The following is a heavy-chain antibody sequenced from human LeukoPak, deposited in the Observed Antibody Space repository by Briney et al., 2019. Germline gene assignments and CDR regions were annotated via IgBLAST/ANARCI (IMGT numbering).Heavy chain of an antibody. Sequence: PSETLSLTCAVYGGSFSGYYWSWIRQPPGKGLEWIGEINHSGSTNYNPSLKSRVTISVDTSKNQFSLKLSSATAADTAVYYCARANYDFWSGFTPLYYYYGMDVWGQGTTVTVSS. D-gene: IGHD3-3*01. CDR3: ARANYDFWSGFTPLYYYYGMDV. CDR2: INHSGST. CDR1: GGSFSGYY. V-gene: IGHV4-34*01. J-gene: IGHJ6*02.